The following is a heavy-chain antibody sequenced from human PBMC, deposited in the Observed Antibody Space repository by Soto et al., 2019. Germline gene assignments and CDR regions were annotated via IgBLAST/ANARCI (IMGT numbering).Heavy chain of an antibody. Sequence: QVQLQQWGAGLLKPSETLSLTCAVSGGSFSDNSWSWIRQSPGKGLQWIGEITHTGNTDYIPSLRSRVIISAGSTNCLLFLRLASGPAAHTAVYYFATLRRIFFRSGSYYPGPVEPWGQGTPDTVSP. D-gene: IGHD3-10*01. V-gene: IGHV4-34*06. CDR3: ATLRRIFFRSGSYYPGPVEP. CDR2: ITHTGNT. CDR1: GGSFSDNS. J-gene: IGHJ5*02.